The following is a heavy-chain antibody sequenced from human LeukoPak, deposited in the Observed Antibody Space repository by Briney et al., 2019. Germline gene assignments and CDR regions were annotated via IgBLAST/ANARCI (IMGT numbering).Heavy chain of an antibody. J-gene: IGHJ4*02. CDR2: IHYSGST. D-gene: IGHD6-6*01. Sequence: PSETLSLTCTVSGGSISSFYWSWIRQPPGKGLEWIGYIHYSGSTNYSPSLKSRVTISLDTSKNQFSLKLSSVTAADAAVYYCASVSIVGRRFFDYWGQGTLVTVSS. CDR1: GGSISSFY. V-gene: IGHV4-59*08. CDR3: ASVSIVGRRFFDY.